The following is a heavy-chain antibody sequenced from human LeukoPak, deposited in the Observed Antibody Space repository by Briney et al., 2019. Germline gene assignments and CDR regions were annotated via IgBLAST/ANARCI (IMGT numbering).Heavy chain of an antibody. J-gene: IGHJ5*02. CDR2: IYYSGST. Sequence: SETLSLTCTVSGGSISSYYWSWIRQPPGKGLEWIGYIYYSGSTNYNPSLKSRVTISVDTSKNQFSLKLSSVTAADTAVYYCARQEQQLIYNWFDPWGQGTLVAVSS. CDR1: GGSISSYY. V-gene: IGHV4-59*01. D-gene: IGHD6-13*01. CDR3: ARQEQQLIYNWFDP.